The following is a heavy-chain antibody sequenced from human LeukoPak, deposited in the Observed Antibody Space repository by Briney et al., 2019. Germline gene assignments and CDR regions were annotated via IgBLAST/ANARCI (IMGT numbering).Heavy chain of an antibody. CDR1: GFTFSGSA. Sequence: GGSLRLSCAASGFTFSGSAMHWVRQASGKGLEWVGRIRSKANSYATAYAASVKGRFTISRDDSKNTAYLQMNSLKTEDTAVYYCARHGIAARPTTSFDYWGQGTLVTVSS. CDR3: ARHGIAARPTTSFDY. V-gene: IGHV3-73*01. D-gene: IGHD6-6*01. J-gene: IGHJ4*02. CDR2: IRSKANSYAT.